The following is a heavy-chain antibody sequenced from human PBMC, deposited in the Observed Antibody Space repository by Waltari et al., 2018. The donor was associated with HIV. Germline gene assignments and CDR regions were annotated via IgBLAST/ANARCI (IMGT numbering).Heavy chain of an antibody. CDR2: ISTDGGDT. CDR3: TRDLSTYGHEFDY. D-gene: IGHD3-16*01. V-gene: IGHV3-74*01. Sequence: EVQLVESGGDLVQPGGSLRLSCAASVFNFRSYWMHWIRQIPGKGLVWVSHISTDGGDTSYLESVKGRFTISRDNAKNTLYLQMNSLRVEDTAIYYCTRDLSTYGHEFDYWGQGTLVTVAS. CDR1: VFNFRSYW. J-gene: IGHJ4*02.